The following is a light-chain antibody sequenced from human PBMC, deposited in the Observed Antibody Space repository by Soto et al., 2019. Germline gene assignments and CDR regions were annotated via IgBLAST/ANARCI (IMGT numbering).Light chain of an antibody. V-gene: IGLV3-1*01. CDR3: QAWDSSAVI. J-gene: IGLJ2*01. Sequence: SYELTQPPSVSVSPGQTASITCSGDKLGDKYASWYQVKPGQSPVLVIYQDTKRPSGIPERFSGSNSGNTATLTISGTQAMEEADYYCQAWDSSAVIFGGGTKVTVL. CDR2: QDT. CDR1: KLGDKY.